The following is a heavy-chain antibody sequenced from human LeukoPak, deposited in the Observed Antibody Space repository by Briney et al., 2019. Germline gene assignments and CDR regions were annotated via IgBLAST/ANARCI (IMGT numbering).Heavy chain of an antibody. CDR2: ISSSGSTM. D-gene: IGHD5-18*01. CDR1: GFTFSSYE. CDR3: ARELHSYNN. Sequence: PGGSLRLSCAASGFTFSSYEMNWVRQAPGKGLEWVSYISSSGSTMYYADSVKGRFTISRDNAKNSLYLQMNSLRAEDTAVYYCARELHSYNNWGRGTLVTVSS. J-gene: IGHJ4*02. V-gene: IGHV3-48*03.